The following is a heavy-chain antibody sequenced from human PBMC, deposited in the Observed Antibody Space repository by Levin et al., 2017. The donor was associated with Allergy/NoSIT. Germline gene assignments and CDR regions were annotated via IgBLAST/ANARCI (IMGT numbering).Heavy chain of an antibody. V-gene: IGHV3-7*01. D-gene: IGHD3-10*01. J-gene: IGHJ4*02. CDR1: GFTFSSYW. Sequence: GGSLRLSCAASGFTFSSYWMSWVRQAPGKGLEWVANIKQDGSEKYYVDSVKGRFTISRDNAKNSLYLQMNSLRAEDTAVYYCARNGPYGSGSYLADYFDYWGQGTLVTVSS. CDR3: ARNGPYGSGSYLADYFDY. CDR2: IKQDGSEK.